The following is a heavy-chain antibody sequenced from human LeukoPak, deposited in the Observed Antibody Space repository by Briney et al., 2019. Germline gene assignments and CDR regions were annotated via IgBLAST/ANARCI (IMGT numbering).Heavy chain of an antibody. CDR1: GFTFSSYE. CDR2: ISSSGTTI. Sequence: GGSLRLSCAASGFTFSSYEMNWVRQAPGKGLEWLSYISSSGTTIFYAESLKGRFTISRDNAKNSLWLQMNSLRADDTAVYYCARSSVGATLYYSYMDVWGKGTTVTVSS. D-gene: IGHD1-26*01. CDR3: ARSSVGATLYYSYMDV. J-gene: IGHJ6*03. V-gene: IGHV3-48*03.